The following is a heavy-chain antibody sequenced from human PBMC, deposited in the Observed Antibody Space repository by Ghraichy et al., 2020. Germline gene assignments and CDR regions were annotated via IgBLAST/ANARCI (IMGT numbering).Heavy chain of an antibody. CDR3: ASPPGGTYWYFDL. CDR2: INHSGST. V-gene: IGHV4-34*01. CDR1: GGSFSGYY. D-gene: IGHD3-16*01. J-gene: IGHJ2*01. Sequence: SETLSLTCAVYGGSFSGYYWSWIRQPPGKGLEWIGEINHSGSTNYNPSLKSRVTISVDTSKNQFSLKLSSVTAADTAVYYCASPPGGTYWYFDLWGRGTLVTVSS.